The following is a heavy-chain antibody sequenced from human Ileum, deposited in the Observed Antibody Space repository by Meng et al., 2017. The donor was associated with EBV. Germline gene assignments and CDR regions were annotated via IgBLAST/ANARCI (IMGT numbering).Heavy chain of an antibody. J-gene: IGHJ4*02. D-gene: IGHD3-22*01. CDR1: GGSPSGYY. CDR3: ARCYDSSGYYELNHFDH. Sequence: QGPLRQWGEGRLKPSETLSPTGPAYGGSPSGYYWSWIRQPPGKGLEWIGEITHSGSTNYNSSLKSRVTILVDTSKNQLSLKMNSVTAADTAVYYCARCYDSSGYYELNHFDHWGQGTLVTVSS. V-gene: IGHV4-34*01. CDR2: ITHSGST.